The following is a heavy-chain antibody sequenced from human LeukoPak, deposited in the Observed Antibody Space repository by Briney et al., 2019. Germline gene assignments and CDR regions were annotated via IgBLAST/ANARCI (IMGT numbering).Heavy chain of an antibody. CDR2: INPDTGGP. CDR1: GYTLTDYY. Sequence: ASVKVSCKPSGYTLTDYYLHWVRQAPGQGLKWMEWINPDTGGPNYAQKFQGRVTRTRDTSITTASMELSGLSSDDTAVYSGGRERRGILNHFDFWGQGTLVTVSS. D-gene: IGHD6-13*01. V-gene: IGHV1-2*02. CDR3: GRERRGILNHFDF. J-gene: IGHJ4*02.